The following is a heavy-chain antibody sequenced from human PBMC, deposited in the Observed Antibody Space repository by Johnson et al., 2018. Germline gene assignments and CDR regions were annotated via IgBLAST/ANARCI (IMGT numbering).Heavy chain of an antibody. CDR3: ARGGSSGWNADKGYYYYMDV. CDR1: GFTFSSYS. Sequence: EVQLVESGGGLVKPGGSLRLSCAASGFTFSSYSMNWVRQAPGKGLEWVSSISSSSSYIYYADSVTGRFTISRDNAKNSLYLQMNSLRAEDTAVYYWARGGSSGWNADKGYYYYMDVWGKGTTVTVSS. D-gene: IGHD6-19*01. V-gene: IGHV3-21*01. CDR2: ISSSSSYI. J-gene: IGHJ6*03.